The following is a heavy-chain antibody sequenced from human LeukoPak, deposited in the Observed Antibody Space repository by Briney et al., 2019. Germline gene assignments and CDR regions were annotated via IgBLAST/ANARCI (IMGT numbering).Heavy chain of an antibody. CDR2: IHYSGHT. J-gene: IGHJ6*03. Sequence: SETLSLTCSVSGASFSSSYWSWLRQSPEKGLEWIGYIHYSGHTDATPSLKSRVTMSVDMSKNHFSLKLTSVTAADTAVYYCARDASSGYYYYYYYYMDVWGKGTTVTVSS. CDR1: GASFSSSY. CDR3: ARDASSGYYYYYYYYMDV. D-gene: IGHD3-22*01. V-gene: IGHV4-59*01.